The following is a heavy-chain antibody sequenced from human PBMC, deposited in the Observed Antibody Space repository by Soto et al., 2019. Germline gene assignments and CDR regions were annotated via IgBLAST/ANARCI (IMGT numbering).Heavy chain of an antibody. Sequence: SETLSLTCTVSGGSISSYYWSWIRQPPGKGLEWIGYIYYSGSTNYNPSLKSRVTISVDTSKNQFSLKLSSVTAADTAVYYCARSMGLYCSGGSCYGGDWFDPWCQGTLVTVSS. CDR1: GGSISSYY. J-gene: IGHJ5*02. CDR2: IYYSGST. V-gene: IGHV4-59*01. D-gene: IGHD2-15*01. CDR3: ARSMGLYCSGGSCYGGDWFDP.